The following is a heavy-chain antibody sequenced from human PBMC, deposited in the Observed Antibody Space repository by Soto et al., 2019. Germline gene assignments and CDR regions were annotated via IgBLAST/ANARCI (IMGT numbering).Heavy chain of an antibody. V-gene: IGHV3-30-3*01. D-gene: IGHD3-9*01. CDR2: ISYDGSNK. J-gene: IGHJ3*02. Sequence: GGSLRLSCAASGFTFSSYAMHWVRQDPGKGLEWVAVISYDGSNKYYADSVKGRFTISRDNSKNTLYLQMNSLRAEDTAVYYCARDFDPYDTAFDIWGQGTMVTVSS. CDR3: ARDFDPYDTAFDI. CDR1: GFTFSSYA.